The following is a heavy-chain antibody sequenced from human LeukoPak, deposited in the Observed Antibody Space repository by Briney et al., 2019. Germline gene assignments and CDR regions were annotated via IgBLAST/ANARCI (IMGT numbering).Heavy chain of an antibody. CDR1: GFTFSDYY. CDR3: ERARSGYFDY. V-gene: IGHV3-11*01. Sequence: GGSLRHSRAASGFTFSDYYMSWIRQAPGKGLEWVSYISSSGSTIYYADSVKGRFTISRDNGKNSLYLQMNSLRAEDTAVYYCERARSGYFDYWGQGTLVTVSS. CDR2: ISSSGSTI. J-gene: IGHJ4*02. D-gene: IGHD3-22*01.